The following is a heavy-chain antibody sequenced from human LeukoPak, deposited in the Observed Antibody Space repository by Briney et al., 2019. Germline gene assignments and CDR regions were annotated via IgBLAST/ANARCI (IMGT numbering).Heavy chain of an antibody. D-gene: IGHD2-2*01. Sequence: GGSLRLSCAASGFTFSSYAMSWVRQAPGKGLEWVSAISGSGGSTYYADSVKGRSTISRDNSKNTLYLQMNSLRAEDTAVYYCANRVVVPAAPFDYWGQGTLVTVSS. CDR2: ISGSGGST. V-gene: IGHV3-23*01. CDR3: ANRVVVPAAPFDY. CDR1: GFTFSSYA. J-gene: IGHJ4*02.